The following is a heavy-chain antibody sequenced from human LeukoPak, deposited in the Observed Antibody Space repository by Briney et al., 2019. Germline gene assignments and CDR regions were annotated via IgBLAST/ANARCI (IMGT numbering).Heavy chain of an antibody. CDR2: IYYSGST. D-gene: IGHD1-1*01. Sequence: SETLSLTCTVSGGSISSSSYYWGWIRQPPGKGLEWIGTIYYSGSTYYNPSLKSRVTISVHTSKNQFSLKLSSVTAADTVVYYCARLQLGATMNWGQGTPVTVSS. V-gene: IGHV4-39*01. CDR3: ARLQLGATMN. CDR1: GGSISSSSYY. J-gene: IGHJ4*02.